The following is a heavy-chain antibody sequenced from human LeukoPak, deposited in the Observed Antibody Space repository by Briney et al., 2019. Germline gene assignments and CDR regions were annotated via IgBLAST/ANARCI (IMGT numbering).Heavy chain of an antibody. J-gene: IGHJ4*02. Sequence: SQTLSLTCAISGDSVSRNSVAWNWIRQSPSRGLEWLGRTYYRSKWYNDYAVSVRSRISINPDTSKNQFSLQLNSVTPEDTAVYYCARGQYSAHDYWGQGTLVTVS. CDR1: GDSVSRNSVA. CDR2: TYYRSKWYN. V-gene: IGHV6-1*01. D-gene: IGHD4-11*01. CDR3: ARGQYSAHDY.